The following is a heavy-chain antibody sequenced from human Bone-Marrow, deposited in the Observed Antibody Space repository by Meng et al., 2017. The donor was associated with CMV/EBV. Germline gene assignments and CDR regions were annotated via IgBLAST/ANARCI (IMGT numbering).Heavy chain of an antibody. D-gene: IGHD3-10*01. V-gene: IGHV1-69*10. J-gene: IGHJ4*02. Sequence: SVKVSCKASGGTFSSYAISWVRQAPGQGLEWMGGIIPILGIANYAQKFQGRVTITADKSTSTAYMELSSLRSDDTAVYYCARDHKGSGSYGPLQDYWGQGTRVTGSS. CDR3: ARDHKGSGSYGPLQDY. CDR2: IIPILGIA. CDR1: GGTFSSYA.